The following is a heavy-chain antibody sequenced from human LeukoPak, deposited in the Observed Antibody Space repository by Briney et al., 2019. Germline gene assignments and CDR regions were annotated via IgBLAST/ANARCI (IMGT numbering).Heavy chain of an antibody. J-gene: IGHJ2*01. CDR2: ISRSSTYI. Sequence: GGSLRLSCAASGFTFSSYSINRVRQAPGKGLEWVSSISRSSTYIYYAESVKGRFTVSRDNAKNSLYLQMNSLRAEDTAVYYCARDQVPYWYFDLWGRGTLVTVSS. CDR1: GFTFSSYS. V-gene: IGHV3-21*01. CDR3: ARDQVPYWYFDL.